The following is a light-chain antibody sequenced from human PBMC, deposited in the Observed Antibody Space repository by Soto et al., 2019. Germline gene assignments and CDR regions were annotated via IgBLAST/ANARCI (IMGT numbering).Light chain of an antibody. CDR3: QQSFNTPWT. CDR1: QIISTY. J-gene: IGKJ1*01. CDR2: AAS. Sequence: DIQMTQSPSSLSASVGDRVTMTCRASQIISTYLNWYQQIPGKAPKLLIYAASSLQRGAPSRFSGSGSGTEFTLVISGLQPEDFASYYCQQSFNTPWTFGQGTKVEIK. V-gene: IGKV1-39*01.